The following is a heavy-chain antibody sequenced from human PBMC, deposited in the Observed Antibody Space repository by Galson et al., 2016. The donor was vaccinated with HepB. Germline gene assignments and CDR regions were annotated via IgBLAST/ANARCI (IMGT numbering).Heavy chain of an antibody. Sequence: TLSLTCTVSGASIISDSYNWGWIRQPPGQGLEWIATIYHTGRSYYSPSPQSRITISVDTSKNQFSLSLRSVTTADTATYYCARHPTGYPNWFDSWGQGALVAVSS. V-gene: IGHV4-39*01. J-gene: IGHJ5*01. D-gene: IGHD3-9*01. CDR3: ARHPTGYPNWFDS. CDR2: IYHTGRS. CDR1: GASIISDSYN.